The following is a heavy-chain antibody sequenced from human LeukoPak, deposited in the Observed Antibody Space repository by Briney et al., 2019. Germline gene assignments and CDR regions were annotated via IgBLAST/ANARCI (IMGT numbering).Heavy chain of an antibody. J-gene: IGHJ6*03. V-gene: IGHV3-74*01. CDR3: ARAARPSIPGLYYYYYYMDV. D-gene: IGHD3-3*02. CDR2: INSDGSST. CDR1: GFTFSSYW. Sequence: GGSLRLSCAASGFTFSSYWMHWVRQAPGKGLVWVSRINSDGSSTSYADSVKDRFTISRDNAKNTLYLQMNSLRAEDTAVYYCARAARPSIPGLYYYYYYMDVWGKGTTVTVSS.